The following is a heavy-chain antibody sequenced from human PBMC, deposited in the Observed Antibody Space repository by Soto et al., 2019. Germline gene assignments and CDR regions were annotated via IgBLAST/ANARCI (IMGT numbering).Heavy chain of an antibody. CDR3: ARQYGGSYADY. D-gene: IGHD1-26*01. V-gene: IGHV4-59*08. Sequence: SETLSLTCTVSGDSINPYYWSWIRQPPGKGLEWIAYIYHTGSTSYNPSLKSRVTISVDTSKNQFSLTLNSVTAADTAVYYCARQYGGSYADYWGQGTLVTVSS. J-gene: IGHJ4*02. CDR1: GDSINPYY. CDR2: IYHTGST.